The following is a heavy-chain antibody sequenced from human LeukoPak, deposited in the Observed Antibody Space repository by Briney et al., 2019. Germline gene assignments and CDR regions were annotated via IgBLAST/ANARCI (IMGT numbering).Heavy chain of an antibody. CDR3: ASERRLPTLPTPYYFDY. D-gene: IGHD4-17*01. Sequence: SVKVSCKASGGTFSSYAIRWVRQAPGQGLEWNGGIIPIFGTANYAQKFQGRVTITADDSTSTAYLELRSLRSEDTAVSSCASERRLPTLPTPYYFDYWGQGTLVTVSS. CDR2: IIPIFGTA. CDR1: GGTFSSYA. J-gene: IGHJ4*02. V-gene: IGHV1-69*01.